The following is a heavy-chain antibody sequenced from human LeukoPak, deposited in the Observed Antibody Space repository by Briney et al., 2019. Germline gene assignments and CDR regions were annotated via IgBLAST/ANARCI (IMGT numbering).Heavy chain of an antibody. CDR1: GFTIRDYV. V-gene: IGHV3-11*01. CDR2: IDPSGTAL. J-gene: IGHJ4*02. CDR3: ARAAYNWN. Sequence: PGGSLRLSCAASGFTIRDYVMSWVRQAPGKGLEWVSYIDPSGTALYYADSVQDRFTVSRDNGKNSLSLQLRSLRAEDTALYYCARAAYNWNWGQGTLVTVSS. D-gene: IGHD1-20*01.